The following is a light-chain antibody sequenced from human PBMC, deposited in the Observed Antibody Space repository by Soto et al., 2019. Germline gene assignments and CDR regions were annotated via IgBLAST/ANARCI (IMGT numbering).Light chain of an antibody. J-gene: IGKJ1*01. CDR3: QQYGSSPT. V-gene: IGKV3-20*01. CDR1: QSVSSSY. Sequence: EVVLTQSPGTLSLSPGERPALSCRASQSVSSSYLAWYQQKPGXAPXXLIYGASSRATDIPDRFSGSGSGTEFTLTISRLEPEDFAVYYCQQYGSSPTFGQGTKVDIK. CDR2: GAS.